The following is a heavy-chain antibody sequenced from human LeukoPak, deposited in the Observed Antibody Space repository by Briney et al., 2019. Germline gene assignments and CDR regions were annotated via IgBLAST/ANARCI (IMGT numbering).Heavy chain of an antibody. J-gene: IGHJ4*02. CDR1: GYSISSGYY. D-gene: IGHD6-13*01. CDR3: ARTPIAAAGTVDY. Sequence: SETLSLTCAVSGYSISSGYYWGWIRQPPGKGLEWIGEINHSGSTNYNPSLKSRVTISVDTSKNQFSLKLSSVTAADTAVYYCARTPIAAAGTVDYWGQGTLVTVSS. V-gene: IGHV4-38-2*01. CDR2: INHSGST.